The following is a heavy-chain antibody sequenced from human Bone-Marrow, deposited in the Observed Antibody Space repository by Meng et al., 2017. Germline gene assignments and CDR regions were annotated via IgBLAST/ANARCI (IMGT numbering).Heavy chain of an antibody. J-gene: IGHJ2*01. CDR1: GYSFTDYW. D-gene: IGHD4-17*01. V-gene: IGHV5-51*01. CDR3: SRSPTTVSNPTHFDL. Sequence: GESLKIPCEGSGYSFTDYWIAWVRQMPGKGLEWMGIIYPGDSDTRYGPSFQGQVTISAVNSISTAYIPWNSLKASDSAMYYCSRSPTTVSNPTHFDLWGRGTLVTVSS. CDR2: IYPGDSDT.